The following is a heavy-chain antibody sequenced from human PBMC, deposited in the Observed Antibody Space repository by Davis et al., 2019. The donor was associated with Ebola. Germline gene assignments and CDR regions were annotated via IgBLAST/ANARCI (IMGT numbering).Heavy chain of an antibody. CDR1: GDSVSRNSAA. V-gene: IGHV6-1*01. Sequence: SQTLSLTCAISGDSVSRNSAAWNWIRQSPSRGLEWLGRTYYRSKWYNDYAVSVKSRITINPDTSKNQFSLQLNSVTPEDTAVYYCARAGIAAARYYYYGMDVWGQGTTVTVSS. J-gene: IGHJ6*02. CDR2: TYYRSKWYN. CDR3: ARAGIAAARYYYYGMDV. D-gene: IGHD6-13*01.